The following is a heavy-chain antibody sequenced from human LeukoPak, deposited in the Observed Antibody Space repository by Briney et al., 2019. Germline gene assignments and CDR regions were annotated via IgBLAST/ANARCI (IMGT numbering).Heavy chain of an antibody. CDR2: FDPKDGET. V-gene: IGHV1-24*01. CDR1: GYTLTELS. J-gene: IGHJ4*02. D-gene: IGHD1-26*01. CDR3: ATDVATTLTGWCFDY. Sequence: GASVKVSCKVSGYTLTELSMHWVRQAPGKGLEWMGGFDPKDGETIYAQKFQGRVTMTEDTSTDTAYMELSSLRSEDTAVYYCATDVATTLTGWCFDYWGQGTLVTVSS.